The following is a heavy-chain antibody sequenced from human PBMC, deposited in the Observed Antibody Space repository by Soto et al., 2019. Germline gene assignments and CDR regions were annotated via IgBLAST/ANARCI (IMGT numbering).Heavy chain of an antibody. V-gene: IGHV3-9*01. D-gene: IGHD3-3*01. CDR1: GFIFEDYA. Sequence: GGSLRLSCAASGFIFEDYAMHWVRQAPGKGLEWVSGISWNSGSIGYADSVKGRFTISRDNAKNSLYLQMNSLRAEDTALYYCAKDISGKRNSRLRGGLWSGYSYYYYGMDVWGQGTTVTAP. CDR3: AKDISGKRNSRLRGGLWSGYSYYYYGMDV. CDR2: ISWNSGSI. J-gene: IGHJ6*02.